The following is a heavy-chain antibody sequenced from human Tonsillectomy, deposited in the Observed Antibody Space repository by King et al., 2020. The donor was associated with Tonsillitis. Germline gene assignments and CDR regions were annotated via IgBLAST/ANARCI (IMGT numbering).Heavy chain of an antibody. Sequence: VQLVESGGGLVKPGGSLRLSCAASGFTFSSYRMNWVRQAPGKGLEWVSSISSSNSYIYYADSVEGRFTISRDNAKNSLYLQMNSLRAEDTAVYYCARDQYSYGYDSWGQGTLVTVSS. V-gene: IGHV3-21*01. CDR1: GFTFSSYR. D-gene: IGHD5-18*01. CDR2: ISSSNSYI. J-gene: IGHJ4*02. CDR3: ARDQYSYGYDS.